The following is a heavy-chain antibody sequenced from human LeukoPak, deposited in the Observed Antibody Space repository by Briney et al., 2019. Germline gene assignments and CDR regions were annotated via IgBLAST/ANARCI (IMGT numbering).Heavy chain of an antibody. CDR2: ISYDGSNK. V-gene: IGHV3-30*18. CDR1: GFTFSSYG. CDR3: AKERDGYNNYGMDV. D-gene: IGHD5-24*01. J-gene: IGHJ6*02. Sequence: PGRSLRLSCAASGFTFSSYGMHWVRQAPGKGLXXXXXISYDGSNKYYADSVKGRFTISRDNSKNTLYLQMNSLRAEDTAVYYCAKERDGYNNYGMDVWGQGTTVTVSS.